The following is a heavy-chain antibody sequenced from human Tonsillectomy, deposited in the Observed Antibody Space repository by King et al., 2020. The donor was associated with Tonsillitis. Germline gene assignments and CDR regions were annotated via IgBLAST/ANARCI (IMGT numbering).Heavy chain of an antibody. J-gene: IGHJ4*02. CDR2: IRYDGSIK. Sequence: VQLVESGGGVVQPGGSLRLSCAASGFTFSSFGMHWVRQAPGKGLEWVAFIRYDGSIKYYADSVKGQFTISRDNSKDTLYLQMNSLRAEDTAVYYCAKDSAGNGLSQAHYYFDYWGQGTLVTVSS. D-gene: IGHD6-19*01. V-gene: IGHV3-30*02. CDR3: AKDSAGNGLSQAHYYFDY. CDR1: GFTFSSFG.